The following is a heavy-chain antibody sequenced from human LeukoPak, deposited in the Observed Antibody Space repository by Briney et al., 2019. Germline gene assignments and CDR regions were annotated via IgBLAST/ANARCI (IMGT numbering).Heavy chain of an antibody. V-gene: IGHV1-8*03. CDR1: GYTFTSYD. Sequence: ASVKVSCKASGYTFTSYDINWVRQATGQGLEWMGWMNPNSGSTGYAQKFQGRVTITRNTSISKACMELSGLRSEDTAVYYCARGRSTGYPYYFEYWGQGTLVTVSS. D-gene: IGHD5-12*01. CDR3: ARGRSTGYPYYFEY. CDR2: MNPNSGST. J-gene: IGHJ4*02.